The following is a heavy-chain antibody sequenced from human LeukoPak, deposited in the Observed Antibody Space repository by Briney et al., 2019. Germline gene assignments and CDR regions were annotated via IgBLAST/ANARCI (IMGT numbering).Heavy chain of an antibody. V-gene: IGHV1-18*01. D-gene: IGHD5-12*01. CDR2: ISAYNGNT. CDR1: GYTFTSYG. CDR3: ARDLANYHGMDV. J-gene: IGHJ6*02. Sequence: GASVKVSCKASGYTFTSYGISWVRQAPGQGLEWMGWISAYNGNTHYAQKLQGRVTMTTDTSTSIASMELRSLRSDDTAVYYCARDLANYHGMDVWGQGTTVTVSS.